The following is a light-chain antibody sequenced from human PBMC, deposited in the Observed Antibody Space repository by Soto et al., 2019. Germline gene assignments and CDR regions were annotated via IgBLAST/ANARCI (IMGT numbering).Light chain of an antibody. CDR1: ISDIGGYNY. Sequence: QSALTQPASVSGSPGQSVTISCTGTISDIGGYNYVSWYQQRPGKAPKLMIYDVNNRPSGVSNRFSGSKSGHTASLTISGLQGEDEADYYCTSYTSTCDVVFGGGTKVTVL. CDR2: DVN. V-gene: IGLV2-14*01. CDR3: TSYTSTCDVV. J-gene: IGLJ2*01.